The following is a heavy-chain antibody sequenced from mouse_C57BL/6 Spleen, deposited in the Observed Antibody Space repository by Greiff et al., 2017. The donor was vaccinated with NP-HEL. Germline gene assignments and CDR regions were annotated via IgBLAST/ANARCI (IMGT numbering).Heavy chain of an antibody. Sequence: EVQRVESGGGLVKPGGSLKLSCAASGFTFSDYGMHWVRQAPEKGLEWVAYISSGSSTIYYADTVKGRFPISRDNAKNTLFLQMTSLRSEDTAMYYCARGDYYGSSFAYWGQGTLVTVSA. CDR3: ARGDYYGSSFAY. D-gene: IGHD1-1*01. J-gene: IGHJ3*01. CDR1: GFTFSDYG. V-gene: IGHV5-17*01. CDR2: ISSGSSTI.